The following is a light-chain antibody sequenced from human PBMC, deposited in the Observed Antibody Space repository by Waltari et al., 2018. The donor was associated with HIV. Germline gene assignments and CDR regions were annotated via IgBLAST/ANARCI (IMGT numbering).Light chain of an antibody. V-gene: IGKV3-15*01. CDR3: QQYNNWPGT. CDR2: GAS. CDR1: QSVIGN. J-gene: IGKJ1*01. Sequence: EIVMTQSPATLSLSPGERATLSCRASQSVIGNLAWYQQKPGQAPRLLIYGASSRATGIPARFSGSGSGTDFSLTISSLQSEDFAFYYCQQYNNWPGTFGQGTKVEIK.